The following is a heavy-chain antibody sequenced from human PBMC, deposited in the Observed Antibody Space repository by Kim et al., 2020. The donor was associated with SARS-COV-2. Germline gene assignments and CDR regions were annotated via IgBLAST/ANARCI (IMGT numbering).Heavy chain of an antibody. Sequence: GSLRLSCAASGFTFNTYGIHWVRQAPGKGLEWVAVISYDGSHKYYADSVKGRFTISRDNSKNTLYLQMNRLRIEDTAVYYCAKSFSGSYFGYDYWGQGTLVTVSS. D-gene: IGHD1-26*01. CDR1: GFTFNTYG. V-gene: IGHV3-30*18. CDR3: AKSFSGSYFGYDY. J-gene: IGHJ4*02. CDR2: ISYDGSHK.